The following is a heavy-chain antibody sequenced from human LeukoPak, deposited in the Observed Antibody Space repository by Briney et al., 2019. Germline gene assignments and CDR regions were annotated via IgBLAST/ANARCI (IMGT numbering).Heavy chain of an antibody. D-gene: IGHD3-22*01. CDR2: INWNGGST. CDR1: GFTFDDYG. Sequence: GGSLRLSCAASGFTFDDYGMSWVRQAPGKGLEWVSGINWNGGSTDFGDSVKGRFTISRDNAKNSLYLQMNSLRVEDTAVYYCARDLLYVASSGYHHFDYWGQGTLVTVSS. J-gene: IGHJ4*02. V-gene: IGHV3-20*04. CDR3: ARDLLYVASSGYHHFDY.